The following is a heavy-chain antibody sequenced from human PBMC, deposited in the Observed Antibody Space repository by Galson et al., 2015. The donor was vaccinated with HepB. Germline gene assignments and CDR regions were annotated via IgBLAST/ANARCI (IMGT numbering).Heavy chain of an antibody. Sequence: SLRLSGAASGFTFNIYSINWVRQAPGKGLEWIAYIGGRTNTFWYADSVRGRFTIPRDNAKTSVFLQMNSLRVEDTAVYFCVRDSSYAFDSWGQRTPVTVSS. CDR2: IGGRTNTF. D-gene: IGHD5-18*01. CDR3: VRDSSYAFDS. CDR1: GFTFNIYS. V-gene: IGHV3-48*01. J-gene: IGHJ5*01.